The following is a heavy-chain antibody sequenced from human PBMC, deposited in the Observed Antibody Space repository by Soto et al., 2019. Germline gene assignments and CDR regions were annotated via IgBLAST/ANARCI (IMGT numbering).Heavy chain of an antibody. V-gene: IGHV3-30-3*01. Sequence: GGSLRLSCAASGFTFSSYAMHWVRQAPGKGLEWVAVISYDGSNKYYADSVKGRFTISRDNSKNTLYLQMNSLRAEDTAVYYCARDLRSYYGSGSETFDYWGQGTLVTVSS. CDR1: GFTFSSYA. D-gene: IGHD3-10*01. CDR2: ISYDGSNK. J-gene: IGHJ4*02. CDR3: ARDLRSYYGSGSETFDY.